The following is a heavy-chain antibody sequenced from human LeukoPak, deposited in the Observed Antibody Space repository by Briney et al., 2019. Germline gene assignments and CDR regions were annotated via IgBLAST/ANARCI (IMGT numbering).Heavy chain of an antibody. J-gene: IGHJ4*02. D-gene: IGHD1-26*01. Sequence: SETLSLTCTVSGGSISSSSYYWGWIRQPPGKGLEWIESIYYSGSTYYNPSLKSRVTISVDTSKNQFSLKLSSVTAADTAVYYCARWEGLLRDFDYWGQGTLVTVSS. V-gene: IGHV4-39*01. CDR3: ARWEGLLRDFDY. CDR1: GGSISSSSYY. CDR2: IYYSGST.